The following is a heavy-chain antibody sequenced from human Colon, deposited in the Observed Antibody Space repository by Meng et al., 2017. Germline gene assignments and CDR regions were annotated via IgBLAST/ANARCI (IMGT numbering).Heavy chain of an antibody. CDR1: GFSLSTSGVG. J-gene: IGHJ4*02. CDR2: IYWNDDK. CDR3: AHRIRYYYGSGSYDRGASFDY. D-gene: IGHD3-10*01. Sequence: SCPTLVKPTQTHTLTCSSFGFSLSTSGVGVGWIRQPPGKALEWLALIYWNDDKRYSPSLKSRLTITKDTSKNQVVLTMTNMDPVDTATNYCAHRIRYYYGSGSYDRGASFDYWGQGTLVTVSS. V-gene: IGHV2-5*01.